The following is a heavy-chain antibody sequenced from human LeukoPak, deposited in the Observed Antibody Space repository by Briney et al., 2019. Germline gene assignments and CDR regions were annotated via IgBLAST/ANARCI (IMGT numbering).Heavy chain of an antibody. CDR3: ARDRCGYSSTCPFDY. CDR2: ISYDGSNK. Sequence: GGSLRLSCAASGFTFSSYPMHWVRQAPGKGLEWLAFISYDGSNKYYADSVKGRFTISRDNSKNTLYLQMNSLRVEDTAVYYCARDRCGYSSTCPFDYWGQGTLVTVSS. J-gene: IGHJ4*02. V-gene: IGHV3-30-3*01. CDR1: GFTFSSYP. D-gene: IGHD6-13*01.